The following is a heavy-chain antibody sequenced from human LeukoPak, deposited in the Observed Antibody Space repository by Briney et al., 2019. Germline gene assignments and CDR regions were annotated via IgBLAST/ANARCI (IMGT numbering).Heavy chain of an antibody. CDR1: GGTFSSYA. J-gene: IGHJ4*02. CDR3: ARDRPPNYYDSSGYYPGLDY. Sequence: SVKVSCKASGGTFSSYAISWVRQAPGQGLEWMGGIIPIFGTANYAQKFQGRVTITADESTSTAYMELSSLRSEDTAVYYCARDRPPNYYDSSGYYPGLDYWGQGTLVTVSS. D-gene: IGHD3-22*01. V-gene: IGHV1-69*01. CDR2: IIPIFGTA.